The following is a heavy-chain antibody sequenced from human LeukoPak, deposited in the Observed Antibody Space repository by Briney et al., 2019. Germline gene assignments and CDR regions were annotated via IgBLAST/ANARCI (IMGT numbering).Heavy chain of an antibody. Sequence: SETLSLTRAVSGGSINTYYWTWIRQPPGKGLEWIGYIQVGGSTNYSPSLKSRVTMSLDTSKNQFSLKLSSVSAADTAVYYCARGSTVTPYYFDYWGQGTLVTVSS. V-gene: IGHV4-59*01. CDR2: IQVGGST. CDR1: GGSINTYY. CDR3: ARGSTVTPYYFDY. J-gene: IGHJ4*02. D-gene: IGHD4-17*01.